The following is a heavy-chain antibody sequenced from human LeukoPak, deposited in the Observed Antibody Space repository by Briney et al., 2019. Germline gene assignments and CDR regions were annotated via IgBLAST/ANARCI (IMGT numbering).Heavy chain of an antibody. Sequence: GASVKVSCKASGYTFTSYGISWVRQAPGQGLEWMGWISAYNGNTNYAKKLQGRVTMTTDTSTSTAYMELRSLRSDDTAVYYCARDHCSSTNCSNWFDPWGQGTLVTVSS. V-gene: IGHV1-18*01. CDR1: GYTFTSYG. CDR2: ISAYNGNT. D-gene: IGHD2-2*01. J-gene: IGHJ5*02. CDR3: ARDHCSSTNCSNWFDP.